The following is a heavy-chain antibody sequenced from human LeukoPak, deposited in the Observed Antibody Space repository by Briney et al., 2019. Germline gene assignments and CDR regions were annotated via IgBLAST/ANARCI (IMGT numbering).Heavy chain of an antibody. Sequence: ASVKVSCKSSGYTSRTYGISWMRQAPGQGLEWMGWISFHNGNTNYAQKFHGRLTMTTDTSTSTAYMELRSLRSDDTGVYYCARDIFSSGWQLVNYFDCWGQGTLVTVSS. D-gene: IGHD6-19*01. CDR2: ISFHNGNT. CDR3: ARDIFSSGWQLVNYFDC. V-gene: IGHV1-18*01. CDR1: GYTSRTYG. J-gene: IGHJ4*02.